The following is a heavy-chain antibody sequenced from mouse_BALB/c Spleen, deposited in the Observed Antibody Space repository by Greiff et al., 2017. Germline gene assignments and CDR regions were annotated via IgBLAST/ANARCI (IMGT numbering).Heavy chain of an antibody. Sequence: EVKLMESGGGLVKPGGSLKLSCAASGFTFSDYYMYWVRQTPEKRLEWVATISDGGSYTYYPDSVKGRFTISRDNAKNNLYLQMSSLKSEDTAMYYCARDLLGLGDYWGQGTNLTVSS. CDR1: GFTFSDYY. D-gene: IGHD4-1*01. CDR2: ISDGGSYT. J-gene: IGHJ2*01. CDR3: ARDLLGLGDY. V-gene: IGHV5-4*02.